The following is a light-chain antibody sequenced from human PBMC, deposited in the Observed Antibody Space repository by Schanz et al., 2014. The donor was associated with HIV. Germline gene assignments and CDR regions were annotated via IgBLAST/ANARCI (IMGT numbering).Light chain of an antibody. CDR1: EDIGSY. J-gene: IGKJ2*01. CDR3: QQYNGLSPFT. V-gene: IGKV1-27*01. Sequence: DFQMTQSPSALSASVGDRLTITCRTSEDIGSYLPWYQQKPGKPPTLLIFAASSLHSGVPSRFSASGSGTDFTLTISSLQPEDIATYYCQQYNGLSPFTFGQGTKLEIK. CDR2: AAS.